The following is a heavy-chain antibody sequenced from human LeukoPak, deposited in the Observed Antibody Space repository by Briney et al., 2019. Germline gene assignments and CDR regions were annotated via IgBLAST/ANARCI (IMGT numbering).Heavy chain of an antibody. V-gene: IGHV4-61*05. CDR1: GGSISSSSYY. CDR2: IYYSGST. J-gene: IGHJ4*02. D-gene: IGHD3-10*01. Sequence: SETLSLTCTVSGGSISSSSYYWGWIRQPPGKGLEWIGYIYYSGSTNYNPSLKSRVTISVDTSKNQFSLKLSSVTAADTAVYYCARHGELVPFGYWGQGTLVTVSS. CDR3: ARHGELVPFGY.